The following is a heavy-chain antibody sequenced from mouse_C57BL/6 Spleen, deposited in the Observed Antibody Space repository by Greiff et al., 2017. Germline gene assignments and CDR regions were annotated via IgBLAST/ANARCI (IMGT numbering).Heavy chain of an antibody. J-gene: IGHJ4*01. CDR3: TTGTTVVRDAMDY. CDR1: GFNIKDYY. Sequence: EVKLVESGAELVRPGASVKLSCTASGFNIKDYYMHWVKQRPEQGLEWIGRIDPEDGDTEYAPKFQGKATMTADTSSNTAYLQLSSLTSEDTAVYYCTTGTTVVRDAMDYWGQGASVTVSS. CDR2: IDPEDGDT. D-gene: IGHD1-1*01. V-gene: IGHV14-1*01.